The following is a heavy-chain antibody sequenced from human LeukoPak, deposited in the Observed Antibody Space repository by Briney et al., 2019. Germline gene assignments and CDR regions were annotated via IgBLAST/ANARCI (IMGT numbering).Heavy chain of an antibody. CDR3: AKDMNPTPYYYDSSGYPGAFDI. Sequence: PGRSLRLSCAASGFTFSSYAMHWVRQAPGKGLEWVSGISWNSGSIGYADSVKGRFTISRDNAKNSLYLQMNSLRAEDTALYYCAKDMNPTPYYYDSSGYPGAFDIWGQGTMVTVSS. CDR1: GFTFSSYA. V-gene: IGHV3-9*01. CDR2: ISWNSGSI. J-gene: IGHJ3*02. D-gene: IGHD3-22*01.